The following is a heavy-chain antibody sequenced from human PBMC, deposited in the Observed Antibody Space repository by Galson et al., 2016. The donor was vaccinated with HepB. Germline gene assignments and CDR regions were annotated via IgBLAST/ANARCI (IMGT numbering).Heavy chain of an antibody. Sequence: SLRLSCAASGFTFSNFAMTWVRQAPGKGLEWISGISGKGDSTYYADSVKGRFTVSRDNSKNTLHLQMNSLRAEDTAVYYCARDDDYVWGTYRYTRTVPQDYFDYWGQGTLVTVSS. V-gene: IGHV3-23*01. D-gene: IGHD3-16*02. CDR3: ARDDDYVWGTYRYTRTVPQDYFDY. CDR1: GFTFSNFA. J-gene: IGHJ4*02. CDR2: ISGKGDST.